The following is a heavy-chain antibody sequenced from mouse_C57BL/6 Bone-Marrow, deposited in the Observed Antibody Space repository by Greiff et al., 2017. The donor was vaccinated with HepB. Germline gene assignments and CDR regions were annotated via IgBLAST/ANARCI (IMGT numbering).Heavy chain of an antibody. D-gene: IGHD2-1*01. V-gene: IGHV1-55*01. Sequence: VQLQQSGAELVKPGASVKMSCKASGYTFTSYWITWVKQRPGQGLEWIGDIYPGSGSTNYNEKFKSKATLTVDTSSSTAYMQLSSLTSEDSAVYYCARSIYGNSAWFAYWGQGTLVTVSA. CDR2: IYPGSGST. J-gene: IGHJ3*01. CDR1: GYTFTSYW. CDR3: ARSIYGNSAWFAY.